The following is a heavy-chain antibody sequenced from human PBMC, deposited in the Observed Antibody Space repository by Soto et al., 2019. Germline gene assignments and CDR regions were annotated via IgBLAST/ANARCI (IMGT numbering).Heavy chain of an antibody. CDR1: GYSFTSYW. Sequence: GESLKISCKGSGYSFTSYWIGWVRQMPGKGLEWMGIIYPGDSDTRYSPSFQGQVTISADKSISTAYLQWSSLKASDTAMYYCARGPPTTEDRGKWELPPTYYFDYWGQGTLVTVSS. CDR2: IYPGDSDT. J-gene: IGHJ4*02. CDR3: ARGPPTTEDRGKWELPPTYYFDY. V-gene: IGHV5-51*01. D-gene: IGHD1-26*01.